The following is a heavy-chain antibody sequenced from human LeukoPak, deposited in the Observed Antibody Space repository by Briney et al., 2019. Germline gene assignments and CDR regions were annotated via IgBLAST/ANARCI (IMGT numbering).Heavy chain of an antibody. V-gene: IGHV3-9*01. CDR3: PKGSTPGIAAAGTFDY. Sequence: LRLSCAASGFTFDDYAMHWVRQAPGKGLEWVSGISWNSGSIGYADSVKGRFTVSRDNAKNSLYLQMNSLRAEDTALYYCPKGSTPGIAAAGTFDYWGQGTLVNVSS. D-gene: IGHD6-13*01. CDR1: GFTFDDYA. CDR2: ISWNSGSI. J-gene: IGHJ4*02.